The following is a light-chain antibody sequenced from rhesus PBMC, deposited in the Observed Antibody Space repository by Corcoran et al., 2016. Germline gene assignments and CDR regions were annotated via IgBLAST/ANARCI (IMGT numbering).Light chain of an antibody. CDR1: QSLLDSDGYTH. V-gene: IGKV2-78*01. CDR3: MQTLQTPFT. Sequence: DIVMTQTPLSLPVTPGEPASISCRSSQSLLDSDGYTHLHWYLQKPGQSPQLLFYLVSNRASGVQDRFSGRGSGTEFTLKISRVEAEDVGVYYCMQTLQTPFTFGPGTKLDIK. J-gene: IGKJ3*01. CDR2: LVS.